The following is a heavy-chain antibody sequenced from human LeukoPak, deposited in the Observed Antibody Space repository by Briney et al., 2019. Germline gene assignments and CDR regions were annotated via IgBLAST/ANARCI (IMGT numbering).Heavy chain of an antibody. CDR2: INHSGST. D-gene: IGHD3-10*01. V-gene: IGHV4-34*01. CDR1: GGSSSGYY. CDR3: AGRGPPRTLLRGVKGGCFTP. J-gene: IGHJ5*02. Sequence: SETLSLTCVLYGGSSSGYYWNWIRQPPGKGLEWIGEINHSGSTNYNPSLKSRVTISVDTSKSQFSLRLSSVTAADTAVYYCAGRGPPRTLLRGVKGGCFTPWGQETLVTVSS.